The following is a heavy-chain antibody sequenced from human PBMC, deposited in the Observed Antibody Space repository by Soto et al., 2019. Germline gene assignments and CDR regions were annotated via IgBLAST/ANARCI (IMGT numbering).Heavy chain of an antibody. J-gene: IGHJ4*02. D-gene: IGHD1-7*01. CDR1: GFTFSSYA. CDR2: ISYDGGNK. V-gene: IGHV3-30-3*01. CDR3: ARNYEMPFDY. Sequence: VRLSCAASGFTFSSYAMHWVRQAPGKGLEWVAVISYDGGNKYYADSVKGRFTISRDNSKNTLYLQMNRLRAEDTAVYYCARNYEMPFDYWGQGTLVTASS.